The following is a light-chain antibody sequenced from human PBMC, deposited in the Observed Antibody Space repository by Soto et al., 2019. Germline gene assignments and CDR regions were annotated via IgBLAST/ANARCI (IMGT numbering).Light chain of an antibody. CDR1: NIGSGS. CDR2: DYN. J-gene: IGLJ3*02. CDR3: QVWDSSRDYPWV. Sequence: SYELTQPPSVSVAPGQTASITCGGANIGSGSVHWYQQKPGQAPVLVVYDYNDRPSGIPERFSGSNSGNTATLTISRVEAGDEADYYCQVWDSSRDYPWVFGGGTKLTVL. V-gene: IGLV3-21*02.